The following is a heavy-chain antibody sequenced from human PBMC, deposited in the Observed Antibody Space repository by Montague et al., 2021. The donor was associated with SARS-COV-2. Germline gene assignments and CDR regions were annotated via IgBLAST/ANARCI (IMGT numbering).Heavy chain of an antibody. J-gene: IGHJ4*02. Sequence: CAISGDSVSSNRPAWDWIRQSPQRGLEWLGRTYYRSKWFNEYAVSVKSRITINPDTSKNQFSLQLNSVTPEDTAMYYCARDRDLSSWDYWGQGTLVTVSS. V-gene: IGHV6-1*01. CDR3: ARDRDLSSWDY. CDR1: GDSVSSNRPA. CDR2: TYYRSKWFN. D-gene: IGHD6-13*01.